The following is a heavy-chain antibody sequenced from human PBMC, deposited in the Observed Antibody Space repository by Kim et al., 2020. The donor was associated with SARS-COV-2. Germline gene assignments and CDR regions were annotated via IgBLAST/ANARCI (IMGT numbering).Heavy chain of an antibody. Sequence: ANYGQKFQGRVTVTADESTSTAYMELSSLRSEDTAVYYCARARSNTAMVYWGQGTLVTVSS. J-gene: IGHJ4*02. V-gene: IGHV1-69*01. D-gene: IGHD5-18*01. CDR2: A. CDR3: ARARSNTAMVY.